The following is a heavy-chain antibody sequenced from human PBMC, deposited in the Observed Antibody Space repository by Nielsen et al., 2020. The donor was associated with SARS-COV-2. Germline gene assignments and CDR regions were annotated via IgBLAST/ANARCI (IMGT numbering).Heavy chain of an antibody. CDR2: ISSPSNYV. D-gene: IGHD5-18*01. CDR1: RFGLTTYT. Sequence: GESLKISCEVSRFGLTTYTINWVRQAPGKGLEWVSCISSPSNYVHYADSVQGRFTISKEYLQINDLRAEDTAVYYCARDGLHVDTAMVTLFYYYGMDVWGQGTTVTVSS. CDR3: ARDGLHVDTAMVTLFYYYGMDV. V-gene: IGHV3-21*01. J-gene: IGHJ6*02.